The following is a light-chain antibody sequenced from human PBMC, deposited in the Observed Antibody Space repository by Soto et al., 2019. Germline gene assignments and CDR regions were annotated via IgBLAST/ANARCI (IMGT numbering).Light chain of an antibody. CDR2: XXX. V-gene: IGKV3-15*01. J-gene: IGKJ5*01. CDR1: QSISIN. Sequence: EIVLTRAPATLSVSAGERATLSCRASQSISINLAWYQXXPXXXPRXXXXXXXTRANGITATFSGSGSGKEFTLIISSLQSEDFAIYYCQQYNKWPRTFGQGTRREI. CDR3: QQYNKWPRT.